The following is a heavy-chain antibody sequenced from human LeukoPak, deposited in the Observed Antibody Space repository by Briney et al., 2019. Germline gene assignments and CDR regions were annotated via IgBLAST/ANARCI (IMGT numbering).Heavy chain of an antibody. J-gene: IGHJ6*02. Sequence: ASVKVSCKASGYTFTGYYMHWVRQAPGQGLEWMGWMNPNSGNTGYAQKFQGRVTMTRNTSISTAYMELSSLRSEDTAVYYCARTKAVAGIGGYYYYGMDVWGQGTTVTVSS. D-gene: IGHD6-19*01. CDR1: GYTFTGYY. V-gene: IGHV1-8*02. CDR3: ARTKAVAGIGGYYYYGMDV. CDR2: MNPNSGNT.